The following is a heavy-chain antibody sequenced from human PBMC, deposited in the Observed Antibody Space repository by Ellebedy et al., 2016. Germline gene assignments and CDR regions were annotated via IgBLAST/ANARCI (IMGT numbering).Heavy chain of an antibody. CDR1: GLPFTYA. J-gene: IGHJ4*02. CDR3: AKNAYGSGSHFYFDY. V-gene: IGHV3-23*01. D-gene: IGHD3-10*01. CDR2: ISGGGYSI. Sequence: GGSLRLSXAGSGLPFTYAMSWVRQAPGRGLEWVAMISGGGYSIYYADSVKGRFTISRDDSKDPLYLQMGSLRAEDTAVYYCAKNAYGSGSHFYFDYWGQGALVTVSS.